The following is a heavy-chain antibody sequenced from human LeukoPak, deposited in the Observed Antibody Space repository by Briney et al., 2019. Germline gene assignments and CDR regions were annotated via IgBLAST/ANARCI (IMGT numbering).Heavy chain of an antibody. CDR3: ARDLYSGSYGPDY. J-gene: IGHJ4*02. V-gene: IGHV1-18*01. Sequence: ASVKVSCKASGYTFTSYGISWVRQAPGQGLEWMGWISAYNGNTNYAQKLQGRVTMTTDTSTSTAYTELRSLRSDDTAVYYCARDLYSGSYGPDYWGQGTLVTVSS. CDR2: ISAYNGNT. CDR1: GYTFTSYG. D-gene: IGHD1-26*01.